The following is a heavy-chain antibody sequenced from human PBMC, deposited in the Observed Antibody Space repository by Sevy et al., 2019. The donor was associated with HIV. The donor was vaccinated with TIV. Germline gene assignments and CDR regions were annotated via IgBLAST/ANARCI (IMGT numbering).Heavy chain of an antibody. Sequence: SVKVSCKASGGTFSSYAISWVRQAPGQGLEWMGGIIPILGIANYAQKFQGRVTITADKSTSTAYMELSSLRSEDTAVYYCARVNCSSTSCYKSGYYFDYWGQGTLVTVSS. J-gene: IGHJ4*02. CDR2: IIPILGIA. CDR3: ARVNCSSTSCYKSGYYFDY. V-gene: IGHV1-69*10. CDR1: GGTFSSYA. D-gene: IGHD2-2*02.